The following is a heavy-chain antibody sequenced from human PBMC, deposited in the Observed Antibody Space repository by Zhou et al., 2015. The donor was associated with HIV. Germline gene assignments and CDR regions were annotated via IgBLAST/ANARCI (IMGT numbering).Heavy chain of an antibody. J-gene: IGHJ1*01. D-gene: IGHD4-17*01. CDR2: ITLIFGAA. CDR3: ARGFSHGDYEVFLKE. Sequence: QVQLVQSGAEVKKPGSSVKVSCKASGGTFSSYAISWVRQAPGQGLEWMGRITLIFGAANYAQRFQGRVTITAGETTNTAYMELSSLRSEDTAVYYCARGFSHGDYEVFLKEWGQGTLVTVSA. CDR1: GGTFSSYA. V-gene: IGHV1-69*18.